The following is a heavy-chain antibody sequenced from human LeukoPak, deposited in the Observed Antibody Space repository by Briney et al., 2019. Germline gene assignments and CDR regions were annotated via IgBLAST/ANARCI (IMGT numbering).Heavy chain of an antibody. CDR1: GFTVSNNG. CDR3: ARDRDSSGWYEGFDY. J-gene: IGHJ4*02. V-gene: IGHV3-30-3*01. CDR2: ISYDGSNK. Sequence: PGGSLRLSCAASGFTVSNNGFHWVRQAPDKGLEWVAVISYDGSNKYYADSVKGRFTISRDNSKNTLYLQMNSLRADDTAVYYCARDRDSSGWYEGFDYWGQGTLVTVSS. D-gene: IGHD6-19*01.